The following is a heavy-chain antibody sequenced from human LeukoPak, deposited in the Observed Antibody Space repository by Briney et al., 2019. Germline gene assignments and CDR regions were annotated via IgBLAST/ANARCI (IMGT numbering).Heavy chain of an antibody. CDR1: GYSISSGYY. D-gene: IGHD4-23*01. CDR3: ARQGLQKVKGLGSGGGHSAWFDP. J-gene: IGHJ5*02. Sequence: SETLSLTCAVSGYSISSGYYWGWIRQPPGKGLEWIGSIYHSGSTYYNPSLKSRVTISVDTSKNQFSLKLSSVTAADTAVYYCARQGLQKVKGLGSGGGHSAWFDPWGQGTLVTVSS. CDR2: IYHSGST. V-gene: IGHV4-38-2*01.